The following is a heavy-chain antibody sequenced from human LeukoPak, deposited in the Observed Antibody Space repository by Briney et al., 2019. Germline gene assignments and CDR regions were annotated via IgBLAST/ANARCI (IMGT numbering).Heavy chain of an antibody. CDR2: ISYSGSS. V-gene: IGHV4-30-4*01. D-gene: IGHD2-21*01. CDR3: ARDTQIDGVDY. J-gene: IGHJ4*02. CDR1: GGSISSGDYY. Sequence: SQTLSLTCTVSGGSISSGDYYWSWIRQPPGKGLEWIGYISYSGSSYYNPSLKSRVTLSLDTSKNQFTLKPSSVTAADTAMYYCARDTQIDGVDYWGQGTLVTVSS.